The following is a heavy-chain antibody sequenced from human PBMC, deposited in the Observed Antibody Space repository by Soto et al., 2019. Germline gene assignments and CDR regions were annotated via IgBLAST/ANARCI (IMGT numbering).Heavy chain of an antibody. D-gene: IGHD2-21*01. V-gene: IGHV3-64D*08. CDR3: VKDVRRVIPPPLFDI. J-gene: IGHJ3*02. CDR1: GFTFSSYA. Sequence: GGSLRLSCSASGFTFSSYAMHWVRQAPGKGLEYVSAISSNGGSTYYADSVKGRFTISRDNSKNTLYLQMSSLRAEDTAVYCCVKDVRRVIPPPLFDIWGQGTMVTVSS. CDR2: ISSNGGST.